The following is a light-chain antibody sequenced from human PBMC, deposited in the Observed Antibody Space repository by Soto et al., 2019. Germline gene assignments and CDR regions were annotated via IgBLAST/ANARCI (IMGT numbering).Light chain of an antibody. Sequence: QSALTQPASVSGSPGQSITISCTGTNGDVGSYDLVSWYQRYPGEAPKLIIYEVNKRPSGISNRFSGSKSGNTASLTRSGLQAEDEAEYDCCSYAGSNRLIFGGGTKLTVL. V-gene: IGLV2-23*02. CDR2: EVN. J-gene: IGLJ2*01. CDR3: CSYAGSNRLI. CDR1: NGDVGSYDL.